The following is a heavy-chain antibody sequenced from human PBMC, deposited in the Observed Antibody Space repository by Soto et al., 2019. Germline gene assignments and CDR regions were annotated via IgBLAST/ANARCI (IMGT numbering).Heavy chain of an antibody. Sequence: SETLSLTCTVSGGSISSYYWSWIRQPPGKGLEWIGYIYYSGSTNYNPSLKSRVTISVDTSKNQFSLKLSSVTAADTAVYYCAKEDRSNLDGSGSYLRRKGLWFDPWGQGTLVTVSS. D-gene: IGHD3-10*01. J-gene: IGHJ5*02. CDR1: GGSISSYY. CDR3: AKEDRSNLDGSGSYLRRKGLWFDP. CDR2: IYYSGST. V-gene: IGHV4-59*12.